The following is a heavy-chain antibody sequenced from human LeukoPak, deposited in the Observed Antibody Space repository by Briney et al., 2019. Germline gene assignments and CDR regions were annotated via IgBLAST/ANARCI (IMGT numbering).Heavy chain of an antibody. Sequence: ASVKVSCKASGGTFSSYAISWVRQAPGQGLEWMGGIIPIFGTANYAQKFQGRVTITADESTSTAYMELSSLRSEDTAVYYCARAGPSAAAINYWGQGTLVTVSS. CDR3: ARAGPSAAAINY. CDR1: GGTFSSYA. J-gene: IGHJ4*02. V-gene: IGHV1-69*13. CDR2: IIPIFGTA. D-gene: IGHD6-13*01.